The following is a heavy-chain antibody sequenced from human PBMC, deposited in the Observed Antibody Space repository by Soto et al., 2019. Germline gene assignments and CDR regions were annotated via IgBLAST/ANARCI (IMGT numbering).Heavy chain of an antibody. CDR2: SRNKANSYTT. Sequence: GGSLRLSCAASGFTFSDHYMDWVRQAPGKGLEWVGRSRNKANSYTTEYAAAVKGRFTISRDDSESSLYLQMNSLKTEDTAVYYCARNFYSGTYYFGYWGQGTLVTVSS. J-gene: IGHJ4*02. D-gene: IGHD1-26*01. CDR3: ARNFYSGTYYFGY. V-gene: IGHV3-72*01. CDR1: GFTFSDHY.